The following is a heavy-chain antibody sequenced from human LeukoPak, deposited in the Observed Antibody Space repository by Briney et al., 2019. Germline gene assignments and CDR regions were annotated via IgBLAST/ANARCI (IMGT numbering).Heavy chain of an antibody. J-gene: IGHJ3*02. D-gene: IGHD1/OR15-1a*01. CDR2: INPNSGGT. V-gene: IGHV1-2*06. CDR3: ARGRTSLANTRLGTDDTFDI. Sequence: ASVKVSCKASGYTFTGYYMHWVRQAPGQGLEWMGRINPNSGGTNYAQKFQGRVTMTRDTSISTAYMELSRLRSDDTAVYYCARGRTSLANTRLGTDDTFDIWGLGTMVTVSS. CDR1: GYTFTGYY.